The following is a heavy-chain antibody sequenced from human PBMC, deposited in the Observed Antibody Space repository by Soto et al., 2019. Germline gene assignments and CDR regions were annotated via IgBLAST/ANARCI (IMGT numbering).Heavy chain of an antibody. CDR2: TIPLFGTT. CDR1: GDTFKNSV. CDR3: VAELDFGKVSVV. J-gene: IGHJ6*02. V-gene: IGHV1-69*01. Sequence: QVQLVQSGVEVKKPGSSVRVSCKASGDTFKNSVISWVRQAPGQGLEWMGGTIPLFGTTDYAQKFQGRLTITTDESTTTAYMEVSRLTSEDTAVDYGVAELDFGKVSVVWGQGTTVIVSS. D-gene: IGHD1-1*01.